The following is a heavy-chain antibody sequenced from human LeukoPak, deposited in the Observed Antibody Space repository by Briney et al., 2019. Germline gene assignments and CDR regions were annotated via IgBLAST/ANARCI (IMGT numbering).Heavy chain of an antibody. CDR3: ARPLGFRELFSYYYGMDV. V-gene: IGHV4-34*01. CDR2: INHSGST. J-gene: IGHJ6*02. Sequence: SETLSLTCAVYGGSFSGYYWSWIRQPPGKGLEWIGEINHSGSTNYNPSLKSRVTISVDTSKNQFSLKLSSVTAADTAVYYCARPLGFRELFSYYYGMDVWGQGTTVTVSS. D-gene: IGHD3-10*01. CDR1: GGSFSGYY.